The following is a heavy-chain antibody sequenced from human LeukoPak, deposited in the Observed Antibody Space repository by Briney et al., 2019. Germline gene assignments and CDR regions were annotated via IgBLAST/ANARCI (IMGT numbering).Heavy chain of an antibody. CDR1: GYSFTNYW. Sequence: GESLKISCKGSGYSFTNYWIGWVLQMPGKGLEWMGIIYPIDSDTRYSPSFRGQVTFSADKSISTAYLQWSSLKASDTAMYYCASGDNRGPFNYFDYWGQGTLVTVSS. CDR2: IYPIDSDT. CDR3: ASGDNRGPFNYFDY. D-gene: IGHD2/OR15-2a*01. V-gene: IGHV5-51*01. J-gene: IGHJ4*02.